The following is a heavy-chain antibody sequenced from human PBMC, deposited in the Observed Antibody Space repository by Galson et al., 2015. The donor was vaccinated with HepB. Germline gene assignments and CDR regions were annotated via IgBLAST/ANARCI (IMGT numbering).Heavy chain of an antibody. V-gene: IGHV3-9*01. CDR1: GFTFDNYA. CDR3: AKDISYSNPEGIWFDP. Sequence: LRLSCAASGFTFDNYAMHWVRQAPGKGLEWVSGISWNSGSIGYADSVKGRFTISRDNAKNSLYLQMNSLRAEDTALYYCAKDISYSNPEGIWFDPWGQGTLVTVSS. D-gene: IGHD4-11*01. J-gene: IGHJ5*02. CDR2: ISWNSGSI.